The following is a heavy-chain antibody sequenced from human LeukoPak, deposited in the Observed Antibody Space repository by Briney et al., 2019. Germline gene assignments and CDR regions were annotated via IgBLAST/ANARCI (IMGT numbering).Heavy chain of an antibody. D-gene: IGHD6-19*01. Sequence: PGGSLRLSCAASGLDFRNAWMSWVRQAPGKGLEWVAHIKRNTDTGTTNYGAPVGGRFTVSRDDSKNTLYLQMNSLKIEDTAVYYCTTGDRGWQDYWGQGTLVTVSS. CDR2: IKRNTDTGTT. V-gene: IGHV3-15*01. J-gene: IGHJ4*02. CDR1: GLDFRNAW. CDR3: TTGDRGWQDY.